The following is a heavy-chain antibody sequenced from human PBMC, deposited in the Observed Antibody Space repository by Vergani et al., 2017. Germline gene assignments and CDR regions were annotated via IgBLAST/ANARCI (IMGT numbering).Heavy chain of an antibody. CDR1: GVSLSTRGGG. CDR2: IYWHDDK. Sequence: QNTLKEAGPTPVKPTKNLTLTCTFSGVSLSTRGGGGGWIRQPPGKALDWLALIYWHDDKRYIPSLKSSLTITKDTSKNQVVLTMTNMDPVDTATYYCAHRRSPRSTVTTPNNWFDPWGQGTLVTVSS. D-gene: IGHD4-17*01. J-gene: IGHJ5*02. V-gene: IGHV2-5*01. CDR3: AHRRSPRSTVTTPNNWFDP.